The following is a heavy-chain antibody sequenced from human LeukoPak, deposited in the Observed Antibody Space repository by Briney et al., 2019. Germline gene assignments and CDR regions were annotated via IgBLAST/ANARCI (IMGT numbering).Heavy chain of an antibody. V-gene: IGHV4-34*01. D-gene: IGHD1-26*01. CDR2: INQSGST. CDR1: GGSFSGYY. CDR3: AREDTTQYYFDY. J-gene: IGHJ4*02. Sequence: SETLSLTCAVYGGSFSGYYWSWIRQPPGKGLEWIGEINQSGSTNYNPSLKSRVTISVDRSNNQFSLKLSSVTAADTAVYYCAREDTTQYYFDYWGQGTLVTVSS.